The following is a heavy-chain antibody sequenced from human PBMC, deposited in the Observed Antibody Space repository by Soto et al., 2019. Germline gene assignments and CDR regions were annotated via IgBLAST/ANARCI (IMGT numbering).Heavy chain of an antibody. CDR2: FYSSGSI. J-gene: IGHJ5*02. CDR3: ARMYSSGSGWFHP. CDR1: GYSITAGGYY. D-gene: IGHD6-19*01. Sequence: LQESGPGLVKPSQTLSLTCFVSGYSITAGGYYWSWIRHLPGKGLEWIGSFYSSGSIIYNPSLRSRFSISGYTSSNHFSMSLTSVTGADTGRYYCARMYSSGSGWFHPWGQGTLVTVSS. V-gene: IGHV4-31*03.